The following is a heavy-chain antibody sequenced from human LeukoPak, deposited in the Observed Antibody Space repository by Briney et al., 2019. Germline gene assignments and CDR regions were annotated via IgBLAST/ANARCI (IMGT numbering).Heavy chain of an antibody. J-gene: IGHJ4*02. Sequence: SRKVSCQASGDTFRSYGFSGVRQAPGQGLEWMGWITPYNGNTNYAQRFQGRVTMTTDTSTSTAYMELRSLRFDDTAVYYCARDGGYFDYWGRGTLVTVSS. CDR1: GDTFRSYG. V-gene: IGHV1-18*01. CDR2: ITPYNGNT. CDR3: ARDGGYFDY.